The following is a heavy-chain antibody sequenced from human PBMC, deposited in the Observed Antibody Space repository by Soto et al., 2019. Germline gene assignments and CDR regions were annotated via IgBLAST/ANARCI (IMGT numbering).Heavy chain of an antibody. CDR1: GFTFSSYA. J-gene: IGHJ6*02. D-gene: IGHD6-19*01. Sequence: GGSLRLSCAASGFTFSSYAMHWVRQAPGKGLEWVAVISYDGSNKYYADSVKGRFTISRDNSKNTLYLQMNSLRAEDTAVYYGARVQWLVHKGDVWGQGTTVTVSS. CDR3: ARVQWLVHKGDV. CDR2: ISYDGSNK. V-gene: IGHV3-30-3*01.